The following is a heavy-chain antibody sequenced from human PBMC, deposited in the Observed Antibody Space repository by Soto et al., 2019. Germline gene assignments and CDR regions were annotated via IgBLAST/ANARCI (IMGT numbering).Heavy chain of an antibody. V-gene: IGHV6-1*01. J-gene: IGHJ4*02. Sequence: SQTLSLTCAISGDSVSSNSAAWNCVSQSPSRGLEWLGRTYYRSKWYNDYAVSVKSRITINPDTSKNQFSLQLNSVTPEDTAVYYCARHIQRRNSTDFDYWGQGTLVTVSS. D-gene: IGHD4-4*01. CDR3: ARHIQRRNSTDFDY. CDR1: GDSVSSNSAA. CDR2: TYYRSKWYN.